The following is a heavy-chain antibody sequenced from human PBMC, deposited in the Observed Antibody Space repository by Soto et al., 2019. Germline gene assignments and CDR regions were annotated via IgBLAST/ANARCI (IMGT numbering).Heavy chain of an antibody. CDR2: ISSSSSTI. Sequence: GGSLRLSCAASGFTFSSYSMTWVCKAQGKGLEWVSYISSSSSTIYYADSVKGRFTISRDNAKNSLYLQMNSLRDEDTAVYYCASGYCSGGSSYGPGGMDVWGQGTTVTVSS. CDR3: ASGYCSGGSSYGPGGMDV. D-gene: IGHD2-15*01. V-gene: IGHV3-48*02. J-gene: IGHJ6*02. CDR1: GFTFSSYS.